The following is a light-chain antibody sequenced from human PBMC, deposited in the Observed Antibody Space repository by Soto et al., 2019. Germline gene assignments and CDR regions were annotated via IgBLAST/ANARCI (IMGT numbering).Light chain of an antibody. CDR1: SSDVGTYNY. Sequence: QSAPTQPASVSGSPGQSITISCTGSSSDVGTYNYVSWYQHRPGTAPKLMIFEVSNRPSGVSNRFSGSKSGNTASLTISGLQDDDEADYYCSSYATSTTLDVLFGGGTKLTVL. CDR3: SSYATSTTLDVL. CDR2: EVS. J-gene: IGLJ2*01. V-gene: IGLV2-14*01.